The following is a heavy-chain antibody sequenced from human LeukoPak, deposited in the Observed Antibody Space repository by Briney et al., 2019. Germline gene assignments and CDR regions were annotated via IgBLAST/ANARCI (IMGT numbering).Heavy chain of an antibody. Sequence: GASVKVSCKASGYTLTSYDINWVRQATGQGLEWMGWMNPNSGNTGYAQKFQGRVTMTRNTSISTAYMELSSLRSEDTAVYYCASREEDGVGATTMDYWGQGTLVTVSS. CDR1: GYTLTSYD. CDR3: ASREEDGVGATTMDY. CDR2: MNPNSGNT. J-gene: IGHJ4*02. D-gene: IGHD1-26*01. V-gene: IGHV1-8*01.